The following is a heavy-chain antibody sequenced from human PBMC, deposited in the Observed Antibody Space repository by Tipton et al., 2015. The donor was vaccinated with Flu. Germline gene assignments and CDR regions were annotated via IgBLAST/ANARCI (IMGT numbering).Heavy chain of an antibody. J-gene: IGHJ4*02. V-gene: IGHV4-59*01. CDR2: IYYSGST. CDR3: ARDGFWSGYKC. CDR1: GGSISSYY. D-gene: IGHD3-3*01. Sequence: LRLSCTVSGGSISSYYWSWIRQPPGKGLEWIGYIYYSGSTNYNPSLKSRVTISVDTSKNQFSLKLSSVTAADTAVYYCARDGFWSGYKCWGQGTLVTVSS.